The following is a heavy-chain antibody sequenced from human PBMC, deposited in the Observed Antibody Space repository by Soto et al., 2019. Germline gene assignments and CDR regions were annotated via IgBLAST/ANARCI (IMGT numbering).Heavy chain of an antibody. J-gene: IGHJ6*02. CDR1: VGSISSHY. V-gene: IGHV4-59*11. CDR2: IYYRGST. CDR3: ARDGREASGMDV. Sequence: PAETLSLTCTVSVGSISSHYWSWFRQAPGKGLEWIGHIYYRGSTTYNPSLRSRSTISVDTSNNQLSLKLNSVTTADTAVYYCARDGREASGMDVWGQGTKVTVSS. D-gene: IGHD1-26*01.